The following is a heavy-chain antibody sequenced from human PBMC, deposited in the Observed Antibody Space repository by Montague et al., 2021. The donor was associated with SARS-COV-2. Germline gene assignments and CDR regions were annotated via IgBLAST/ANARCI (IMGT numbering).Heavy chain of an antibody. J-gene: IGHJ4*02. CDR3: ARIPVGSKYYFDF. Sequence: CAISGDSVSSNIATWNWIRQSPSRGLEWLGRTYYRSKWYNDYAESVTSRITIDPDTSKHQFSLHLNSVTPEDTAVYYCARIPVGSKYYFDFWGQGTLVTVSS. D-gene: IGHD2-2*01. V-gene: IGHV6-1*01. CDR1: GDSVSSNIAT. CDR2: TYYRSKWYN.